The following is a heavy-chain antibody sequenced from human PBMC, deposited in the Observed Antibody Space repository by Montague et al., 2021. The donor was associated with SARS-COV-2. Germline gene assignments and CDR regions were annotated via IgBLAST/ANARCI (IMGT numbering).Heavy chain of an antibody. D-gene: IGHD6-13*01. CDR1: GFTFSRQG. Sequence: SLRLSCAASGFTFSRQGMNWVRQAPGKGLEWVSVIDGNGGGIFYADSVKGRSTISRDNSKNTLYLQLNSLRGDDTAVYYCAKEVATAGPWYYGLDVWGQGTTVTVSS. V-gene: IGHV3-23*01. J-gene: IGHJ6*02. CDR3: AKEVATAGPWYYGLDV. CDR2: IDGNGGGI.